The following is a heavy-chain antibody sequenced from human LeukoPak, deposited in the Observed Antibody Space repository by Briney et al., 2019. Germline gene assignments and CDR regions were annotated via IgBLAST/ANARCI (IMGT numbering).Heavy chain of an antibody. V-gene: IGHV3-7*01. D-gene: IGHD6-19*01. CDR3: ARDNPSSGWYGYYYGMDV. CDR1: GFTFSSYW. CDR2: IKQDGSEK. Sequence: PGGSLRLSCAASGFTFSSYWMSWVRQAPGKGLEWVANIKQDGSEKYYVDSVKGRFTISRDNAKNSLYLQMNSLRVEDTAVYYCARDNPSSGWYGYYYGMDVWGQGTTVTVSS. J-gene: IGHJ6*02.